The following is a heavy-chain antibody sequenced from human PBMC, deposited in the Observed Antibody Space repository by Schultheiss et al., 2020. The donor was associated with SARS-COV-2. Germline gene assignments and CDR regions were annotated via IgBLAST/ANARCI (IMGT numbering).Heavy chain of an antibody. J-gene: IGHJ1*01. D-gene: IGHD3-22*01. V-gene: IGHV4-59*08. CDR1: GGSISTYY. Sequence: SETLSLTCTISGGSISTYYWSWIRQPPGKGLEWIGYVYYSGSTDYNSSLKSRVTISVDTSKNQFSLKLSSVTAADTAVYYCARHFSSSAYSTFQHWGQGTLVTVSS. CDR3: ARHFSSSAYSTFQH. CDR2: VYYSGST.